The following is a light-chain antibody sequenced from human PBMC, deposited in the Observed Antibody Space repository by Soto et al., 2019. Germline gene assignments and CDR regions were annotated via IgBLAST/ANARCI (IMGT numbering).Light chain of an antibody. CDR3: QQYNKWPYT. J-gene: IGKJ2*01. V-gene: IGKV3-15*01. Sequence: EIVMTQSPVALSVSPGESAALSCRASQSVGRNFAWYQQRPGQAPRVLIYGTSTRATGGPARFSGSGSGTDFTLNISSLQYEDFAVYYCQQYNKWPYTFGQGTRLEIK. CDR2: GTS. CDR1: QSVGRN.